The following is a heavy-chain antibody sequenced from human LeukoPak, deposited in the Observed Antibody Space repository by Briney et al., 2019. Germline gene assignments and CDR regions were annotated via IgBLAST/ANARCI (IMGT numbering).Heavy chain of an antibody. D-gene: IGHD1-26*01. Sequence: GGSLRLSCAASGFTFGTYWMSWVRQAPGEGLEWVANINQDASEKYYVDSVRGRFTISRDNAKNSLCLQMNSLRADDTAIYYCARDHVVGATNFDYWGQGTLVTVSS. V-gene: IGHV3-7*01. CDR2: INQDASEK. CDR1: GFTFGTYW. J-gene: IGHJ4*02. CDR3: ARDHVVGATNFDY.